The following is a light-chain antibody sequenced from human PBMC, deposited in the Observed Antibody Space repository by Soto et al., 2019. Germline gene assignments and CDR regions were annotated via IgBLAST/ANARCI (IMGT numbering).Light chain of an antibody. V-gene: IGLV2-14*03. J-gene: IGLJ2*01. CDR2: DVT. CDR3: TPYTRSSTVV. CDR1: SSDVGAYNY. Sequence: QSALTQPASVSGSPGQSITISCTGTSSDVGAYNYVSCYQQHPGKAPKLMIYDVTNRPSGVSNRFSGSKSVITASLTSSGLQAEDEADYFCTPYTRSSTVVFGGGTKLTVL.